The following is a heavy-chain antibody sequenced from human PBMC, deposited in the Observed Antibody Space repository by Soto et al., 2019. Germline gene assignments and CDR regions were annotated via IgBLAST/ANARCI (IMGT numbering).Heavy chain of an antibody. V-gene: IGHV4-39*01. CDR3: GGQDYGAKGYYFEN. CDR2: IYYIGNT. J-gene: IGHJ4*02. CDR1: NGSISSRSSY. D-gene: IGHD4-17*01. Sequence: QLQLQESGSGLVKPSETLSLTCIVSNGSISSRSSYWGWIRQTPGKGLEWIGSIYYIGNTYYNPCLKSRVTISIDTSKTQFSLKMNSVTAADTAVYFCGGQDYGAKGYYFENWCQGALVTVSS.